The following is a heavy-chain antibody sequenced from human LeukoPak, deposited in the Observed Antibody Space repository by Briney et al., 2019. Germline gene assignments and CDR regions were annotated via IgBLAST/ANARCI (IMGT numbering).Heavy chain of an antibody. Sequence: PSQTLSLTCTVSGGSISSYYWSWIRQPPGKGLEWIGYIYYSGSTNYNPSLKSRVTISVDTSKNQFSLKLSSVTAADTAVYYCARHSTVWIQLWSMAFDIWGQGTMVTVSS. CDR1: GGSISSYY. J-gene: IGHJ3*02. V-gene: IGHV4-59*08. CDR3: ARHSTVWIQLWSMAFDI. D-gene: IGHD5-18*01. CDR2: IYYSGST.